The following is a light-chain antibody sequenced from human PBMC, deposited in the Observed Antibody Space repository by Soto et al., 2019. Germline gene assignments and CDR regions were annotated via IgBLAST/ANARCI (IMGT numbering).Light chain of an antibody. CDR3: QQIRA. V-gene: IGKV1-39*01. J-gene: IGKJ1*01. CDR1: QSISNN. CDR2: AAF. Sequence: DIQMTQSPSSLSASVGDRVTITCRASQSISNNLNWYQQKPGKAPKLLIYAAFSLQSGVPSRFSGSGSGTDFTLTISSLQPEDFVTYYCQQIRAFGQGTKVEVK.